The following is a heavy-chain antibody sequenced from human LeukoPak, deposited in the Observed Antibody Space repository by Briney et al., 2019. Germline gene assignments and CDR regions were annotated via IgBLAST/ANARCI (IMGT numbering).Heavy chain of an antibody. Sequence: PSETLSLTCSVSGGSLRGHSGSWIRQPPGQGLEYIGDFYIGRTTNYNRSLKSRVTISLDTSKIQLSLTVNSVTAADTAVYYCARDKGQSGSSGIYESYMDVWGPGTTVIVSS. CDR2: FYIGRTT. V-gene: IGHV4-59*11. CDR1: GGSLRGHS. D-gene: IGHD6-6*01. CDR3: ARDKGQSGSSGIYESYMDV. J-gene: IGHJ6*03.